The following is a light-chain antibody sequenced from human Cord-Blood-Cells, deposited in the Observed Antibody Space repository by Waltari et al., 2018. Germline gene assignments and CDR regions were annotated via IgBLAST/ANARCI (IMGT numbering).Light chain of an antibody. J-gene: IGLJ2*01. V-gene: IGLV2-11*01. CDR2: DVS. CDR1: SSDVGGYNY. Sequence: QSALTQPRSASGSPGPSVTISCTGPSSDVGGYNYFPWYQQHPGKAPKLMIYDVSKRPSVVPDRFSGSKSGNTASLTISGLQAEDEADYYCCSYAGSYTLVFGGGTKLTVL. CDR3: CSYAGSYTLV.